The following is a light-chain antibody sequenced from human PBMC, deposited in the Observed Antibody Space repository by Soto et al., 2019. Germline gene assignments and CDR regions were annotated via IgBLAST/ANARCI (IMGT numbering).Light chain of an antibody. J-gene: IGLJ3*02. Sequence: ALTQPASVSGSPGQSITISCTGISSDVGGYNYVSWYQQYPGKAPKLMIYEVSNRPSGVSNRFSGSKSGNTASLTISGLQAEDEADYYCSSYTSSSTWVFGGGTQLTVL. CDR1: SSDVGGYNY. CDR3: SSYTSSSTWV. V-gene: IGLV2-14*01. CDR2: EVS.